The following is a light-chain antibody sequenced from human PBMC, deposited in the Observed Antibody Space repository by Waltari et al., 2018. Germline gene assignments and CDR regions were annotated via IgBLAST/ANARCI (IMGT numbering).Light chain of an antibody. Sequence: DIQMTQSPSSLSASVGDTVTVTCRASQNTRTYLNWSQQKTAKAPKRLIYGASTLQRGVPSRFRGSASGTEFTLTVTNLQPDDFATYFCQQSFSSPWTFGQGTTVNI. V-gene: IGKV1-39*01. J-gene: IGKJ1*01. CDR3: QQSFSSPWT. CDR2: GAS. CDR1: QNTRTY.